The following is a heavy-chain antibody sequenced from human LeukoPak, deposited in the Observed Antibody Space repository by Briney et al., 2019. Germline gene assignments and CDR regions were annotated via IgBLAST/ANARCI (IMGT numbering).Heavy chain of an antibody. Sequence: SETLSLTCTVSGGSISSYYWSWIRQPPGKGLEWIGYIYYSGSTNYNPSLKSRVTISVDTSKTQFSLKLSSVTAADTAVYYCARSGYSYGADAFDIWGQGTMVTVSS. J-gene: IGHJ3*02. CDR1: GGSISSYY. D-gene: IGHD5-18*01. CDR3: ARSGYSYGADAFDI. CDR2: IYYSGST. V-gene: IGHV4-59*01.